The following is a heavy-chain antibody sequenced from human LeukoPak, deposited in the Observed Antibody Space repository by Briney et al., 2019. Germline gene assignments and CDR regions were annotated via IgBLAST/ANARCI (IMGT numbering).Heavy chain of an antibody. Sequence: SETLSLTCTVSGGSISSYYWSWIRQPAGKGLEWIGRIYTSGSTNYNPSLKSRVTISVDTSKNQFSLKLSSVTAADTAVYYCARGGALYNWFDPWGQGTLVTVSS. V-gene: IGHV4-4*07. CDR1: GGSISSYY. CDR2: IYTSGST. CDR3: ARGGALYNWFDP. D-gene: IGHD1-26*01. J-gene: IGHJ5*02.